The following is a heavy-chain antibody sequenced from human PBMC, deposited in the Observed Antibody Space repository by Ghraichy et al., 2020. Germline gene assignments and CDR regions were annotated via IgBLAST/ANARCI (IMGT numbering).Heavy chain of an antibody. CDR2: ISAYNGNT. V-gene: IGHV1-18*01. J-gene: IGHJ6*02. CDR1: GYTFTSYG. CDR3: ARDIWKEGYCSSTSCYAYYYGMDV. Sequence: ASVKVSCKASGYTFTSYGIGWVRQAPGQGLEWMGWISAYNGNTNYAQKLQGRVTMTTDTSTSTAYMELRSLRSDDTAVYYCARDIWKEGYCSSTSCYAYYYGMDVWGQGTTVTVSS. D-gene: IGHD2-2*01.